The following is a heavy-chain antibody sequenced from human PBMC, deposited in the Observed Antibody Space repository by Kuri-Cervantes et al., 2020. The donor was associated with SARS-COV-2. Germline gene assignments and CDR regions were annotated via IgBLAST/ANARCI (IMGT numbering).Heavy chain of an antibody. D-gene: IGHD3-22*01. Sequence: ASVKVSCKASGYTFTSYGISWVRQAPGQGLEWMGWISAYNGNTNYAQKLQGRVTMTTDTSTSTAYMELRSLRSDDTAVYYCAREGYYDSSGYFGDYVRMDVWGQGTTVIVSS. J-gene: IGHJ6*02. CDR1: GYTFTSYG. CDR3: AREGYYDSSGYFGDYVRMDV. V-gene: IGHV1-18*01. CDR2: ISAYNGNT.